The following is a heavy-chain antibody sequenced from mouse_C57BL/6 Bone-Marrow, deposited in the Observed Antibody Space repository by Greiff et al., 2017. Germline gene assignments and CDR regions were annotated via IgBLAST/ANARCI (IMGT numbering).Heavy chain of an antibody. CDR2: IDPSDSET. J-gene: IGHJ4*01. CDR3: AREVGYGNYCCAMDY. V-gene: IGHV1-52*01. Sequence: VQLQQPGAELVRPGSSVKLSCKASGYTFTSYWMHWVKQRPIQGLEWIGNIDPSDSETHYNQKFKDKATLTVDKSSSTAYMQLSSLTSEDSAVYYCAREVGYGNYCCAMDYWGQGTSVTVSS. CDR1: GYTFTSYW. D-gene: IGHD2-1*01.